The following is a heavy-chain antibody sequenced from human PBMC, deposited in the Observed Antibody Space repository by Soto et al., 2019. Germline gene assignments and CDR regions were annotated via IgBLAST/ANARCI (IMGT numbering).Heavy chain of an antibody. CDR2: IKQDGSEK. CDR3: ASLVNWNAPWHCI. Sequence: GGSLRLSCASSGFTFSSYWMSWVRQAPGKGLEWVANIKQDGSEKYYVDSMKGRFTISRDNAKNSLYLQMNSLRAEDTAVYYCASLVNWNAPWHCICGQGTMVTVS. CDR1: GFTFSSYW. D-gene: IGHD1-1*01. V-gene: IGHV3-7*01. J-gene: IGHJ3*02.